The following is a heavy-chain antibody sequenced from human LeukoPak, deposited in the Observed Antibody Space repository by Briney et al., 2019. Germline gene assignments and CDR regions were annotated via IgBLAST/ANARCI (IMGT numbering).Heavy chain of an antibody. D-gene: IGHD3-16*01. CDR1: GFTFSSYG. V-gene: IGHV3-33*01. Sequence: GGSLRLSCAASGFTFSSYGMHWVRQAPGKGLEWVAVIWYDGSNKYYADSVKGRFTISRDNSKNTLYLQMNSLRAEDTAVYYCARDILGSGELLTGFDYWGQGTLVTVSS. J-gene: IGHJ4*02. CDR2: IWYDGSNK. CDR3: ARDILGSGELLTGFDY.